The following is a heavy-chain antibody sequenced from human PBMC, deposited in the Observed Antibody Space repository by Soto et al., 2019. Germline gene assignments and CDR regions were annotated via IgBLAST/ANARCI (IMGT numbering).Heavy chain of an antibody. J-gene: IGHJ4*01. CDR2: VTGDGVTT. Sequence: PGGSLRLSFAASGLTFSNYAMSWVRQAPGKGLEWVSTVTGDGVTTSYADSVKGRFTISRDNSKNTLYLQMSGLRADDTAVYYCAKRLSYYFDSWGHGTLVTVSS. D-gene: IGHD3-16*02. CDR3: AKRLSYYFDS. V-gene: IGHV3-23*01. CDR1: GLTFSNYA.